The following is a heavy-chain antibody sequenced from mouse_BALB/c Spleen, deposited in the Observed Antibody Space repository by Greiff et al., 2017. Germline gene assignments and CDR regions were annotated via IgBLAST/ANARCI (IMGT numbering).Heavy chain of an antibody. V-gene: IGHV5-6*01. CDR3: ANYGSFDY. CDR2: ISSGGSYT. J-gene: IGHJ2*01. CDR1: GFTFSSYG. D-gene: IGHD1-1*01. Sequence: EVQLVESGGDLVKPGGSLKLSCAASGFTFSSYGMSWVRQTPDKRLEWVATISSGGSYTYYPDSVKGRFTISRDNAKNTLYLQMSSLKSEDTAMYYCANYGSFDYWGQGTTLTVSS.